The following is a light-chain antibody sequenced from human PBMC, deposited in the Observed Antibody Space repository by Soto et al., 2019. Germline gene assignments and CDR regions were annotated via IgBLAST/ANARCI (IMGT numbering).Light chain of an antibody. J-gene: IGKJ1*01. CDR1: QSITSNH. CDR3: QQHSTSPPSWT. V-gene: IGKV3-20*01. Sequence: ETVLTQSPGTLSLSPGERATLFCRASQSITSNHLAWYQQKPGQAPRLLIYGASSRATGIPDRFSGSGSGTDFTLTISRLELEDFAVYYCQQHSTSPPSWTFGEGTKVEIK. CDR2: GAS.